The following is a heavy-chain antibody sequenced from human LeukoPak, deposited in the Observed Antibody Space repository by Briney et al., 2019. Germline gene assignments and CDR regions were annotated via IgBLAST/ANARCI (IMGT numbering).Heavy chain of an antibody. CDR2: INPNSGGT. V-gene: IGHV1-2*06. CDR3: ARGTMVRGVPRDY. J-gene: IGHJ4*02. Sequence: KPGASVKVSCKASGYTFTGYYMHWVRQAPGQGLEWMGRINPNSGGTNYAQKFQGRVTMTRDTSISTAYMELSRLRSDDTAEYYCARGTMVRGVPRDYWGQGTLVTVSS. CDR1: GYTFTGYY. D-gene: IGHD3-10*01.